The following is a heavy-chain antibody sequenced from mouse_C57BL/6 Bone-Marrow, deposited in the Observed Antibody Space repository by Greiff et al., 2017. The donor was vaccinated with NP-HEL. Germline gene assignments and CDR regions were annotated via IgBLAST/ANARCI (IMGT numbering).Heavy chain of an antibody. V-gene: IGHV1-55*01. CDR1: GYTFTSYW. CDR3: ARDTTVVAPFAY. D-gene: IGHD1-1*01. CDR2: IYPNSGST. Sequence: QVHVKQPGAELVKPGASVKMSCKASGYTFTSYWITWVKQRPGQGLEWIGDIYPNSGSTNYNEKFKSKATLTVDKSSSTAYMQLSSLTSEDSAVYYCARDTTVVAPFAYWGQGTLVTVSA. J-gene: IGHJ3*01.